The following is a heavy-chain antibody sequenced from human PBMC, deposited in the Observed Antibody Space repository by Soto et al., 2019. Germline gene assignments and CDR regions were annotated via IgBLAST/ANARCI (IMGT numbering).Heavy chain of an antibody. D-gene: IGHD6-13*01. Sequence: SETLSLTCTVSGGSISSYYWSWIRPPPGKGLEWIGEINHSGSTNYNPSLKSRVTISVDTSKNQFSLKLSSVTAADTAVYYCAREKPYSSSWYHDYWGQGTLVTVSS. CDR3: AREKPYSSSWYHDY. CDR2: INHSGST. CDR1: GGSISSYY. V-gene: IGHV4-34*01. J-gene: IGHJ4*02.